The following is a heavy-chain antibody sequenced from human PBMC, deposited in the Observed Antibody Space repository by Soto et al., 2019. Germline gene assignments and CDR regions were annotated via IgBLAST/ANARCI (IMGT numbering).Heavy chain of an antibody. CDR3: ATSPKGYNWNYFDH. D-gene: IGHD1-20*01. CDR1: GASISGSYYY. CDR2: VFYTGFT. Sequence: SETLSLTCAVSGASISGSYYYWAWLRQSPGKGPEWIGSVFYTGFTSYNPSLESRVSVSVDTSKSQFSLKLGAVTAADTAVYYCATSPKGYNWNYFDHWGQGALVTVYS. V-gene: IGHV4-39*01. J-gene: IGHJ4*02.